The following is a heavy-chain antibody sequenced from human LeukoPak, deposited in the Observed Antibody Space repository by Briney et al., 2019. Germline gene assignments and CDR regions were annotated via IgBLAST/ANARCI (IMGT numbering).Heavy chain of an antibody. CDR3: VREGEGPLSKDFDY. Sequence: APMKVSCKSSGFTFTHHYIHRVRQGPGQGLEWMGYIGPHSTFTSSPQEFQGRVTMTRDASMSTAYMELTRLTSDDTAVYYCVREGEGPLSKDFDYWGQGTLVTVSS. CDR2: IGPHSTFT. CDR1: GFTFTHHY. D-gene: IGHD2/OR15-2a*01. V-gene: IGHV1-2*02. J-gene: IGHJ4*02.